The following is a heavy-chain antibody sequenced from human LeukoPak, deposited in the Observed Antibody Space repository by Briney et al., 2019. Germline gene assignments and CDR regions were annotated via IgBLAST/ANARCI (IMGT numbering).Heavy chain of an antibody. J-gene: IGHJ6*02. V-gene: IGHV4-34*01. CDR2: INHSGST. CDR1: GGSFSGYY. D-gene: IGHD2-2*01. CDR3: ARDGVWYCSSTSCRTYYCYGMDV. Sequence: SETLSLTCAVYGGSFSGYYWSWIRQPPGKGLEWIGEINHSGSTNYNPSLKSGVTISVDTSKNQFSLKLSSVTAADTAVYYCARDGVWYCSSTSCRTYYCYGMDVWGQGTTVTVSS.